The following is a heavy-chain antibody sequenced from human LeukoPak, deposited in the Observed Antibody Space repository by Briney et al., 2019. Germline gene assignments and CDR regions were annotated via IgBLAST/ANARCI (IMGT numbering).Heavy chain of an antibody. J-gene: IGHJ4*02. CDR3: ARGGCSGGSCPYYFDY. CDR1: GGTFSSYA. Sequence: SVKVSCKASGGTFSSYAISWVRQAPGQGLEWMGGIIPIFGTANYAQKFQGRVTITTDESTSIAYMGLSSLRSEDTAVYYCARGGCSGGSCPYYFDYWGQGTLVTVSS. D-gene: IGHD2-15*01. V-gene: IGHV1-69*05. CDR2: IIPIFGTA.